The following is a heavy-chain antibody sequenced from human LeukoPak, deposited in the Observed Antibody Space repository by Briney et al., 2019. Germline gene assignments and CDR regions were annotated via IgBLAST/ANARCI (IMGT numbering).Heavy chain of an antibody. CDR3: ARFDTARFDY. Sequence: SETLSLTCTVSGGSISSYYWSWIRQPPGKGLEWIGYIYYSGSTNYNPSLKSRVTISVDTSKNQFSLKLSSVTAADTAVYYCARFDTARFDYWGQGTLVTVSS. CDR2: IYYSGST. V-gene: IGHV4-59*01. CDR1: GGSISSYY. D-gene: IGHD2-21*02. J-gene: IGHJ4*02.